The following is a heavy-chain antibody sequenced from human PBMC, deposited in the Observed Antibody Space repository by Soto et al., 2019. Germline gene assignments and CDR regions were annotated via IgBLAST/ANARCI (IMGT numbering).Heavy chain of an antibody. CDR1: GYSFTSYW. Sequence: PGESLKISCKGSGYSFTSYWISWVRQMPGKGLEWMGRIDPSDSYTNYSPSFQGHVTISADKSISTAYLQWSSLKASDTAMYYCARIPVGGYDSRGYGPYLFDYWGQGTLVTVSS. V-gene: IGHV5-10-1*01. CDR2: IDPSDSYT. CDR3: ARIPVGGYDSRGYGPYLFDY. D-gene: IGHD3-22*01. J-gene: IGHJ4*02.